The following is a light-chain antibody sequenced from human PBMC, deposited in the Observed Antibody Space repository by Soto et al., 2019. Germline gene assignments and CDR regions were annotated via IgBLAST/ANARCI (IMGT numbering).Light chain of an antibody. Sequence: DIQMTQSPSTLSGSVGDRVTITCRASQTISSWLAWYQQKPGKAPKLLINKASSLESGVPSRFSGSGSGTEFTLTISSLQSEDCAIYYCQQYHTWPITFGGGTKVDI. J-gene: IGKJ4*01. V-gene: IGKV1-5*03. CDR2: KAS. CDR3: QQYHTWPIT. CDR1: QTISSW.